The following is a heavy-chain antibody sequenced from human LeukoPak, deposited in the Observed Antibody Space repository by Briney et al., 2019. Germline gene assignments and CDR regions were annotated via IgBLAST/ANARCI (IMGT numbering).Heavy chain of an antibody. Sequence: GGPLRLSCAASGFTFDDYAMSWVRHAPGKGLEWVSGINWNGGSTGYADSVKGRFTISRDNAKNSLYLQMNSLRAEDTALYYCARDPYYYDSSGLDWGQGTLVTVSS. CDR3: ARDPYYYDSSGLD. V-gene: IGHV3-20*04. J-gene: IGHJ4*02. D-gene: IGHD3-22*01. CDR2: INWNGGST. CDR1: GFTFDDYA.